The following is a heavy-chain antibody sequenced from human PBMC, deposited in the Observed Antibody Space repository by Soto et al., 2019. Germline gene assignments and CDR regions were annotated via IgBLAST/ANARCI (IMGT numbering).Heavy chain of an antibody. Sequence: EVQLVESGGGLVQPGGSLRLSCAASGFTFSNYAMDWVRQAPGKGLEWVSYISSSSNTIYYADSVKGRFTISRDNAKSSLYLQINSLRDEDTVVYYCVRDGRDYSGFDPDYWGKGTLVTVSS. D-gene: IGHD5-12*01. CDR1: GFTFSNYA. J-gene: IGHJ4*02. CDR2: ISSSSNTI. CDR3: VRDGRDYSGFDPDY. V-gene: IGHV3-48*02.